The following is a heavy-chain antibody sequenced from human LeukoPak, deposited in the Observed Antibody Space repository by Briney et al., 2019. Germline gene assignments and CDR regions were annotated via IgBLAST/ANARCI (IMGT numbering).Heavy chain of an antibody. J-gene: IGHJ3*02. CDR2: IYYSGGT. D-gene: IGHD1-26*01. V-gene: IGHV4-59*01. CDR1: GGFISGYW. CDR3: AMGDTRGNDI. Sequence: SETLSLTCTVSGGFISGYWCSWIRQPPGKGLEWIGYIYYSGGTNYHPSLNSRVTMSVDTSKNQFSLKLSSVTAADTAVYYCAMGDTRGNDIWGQGTMVTVSS.